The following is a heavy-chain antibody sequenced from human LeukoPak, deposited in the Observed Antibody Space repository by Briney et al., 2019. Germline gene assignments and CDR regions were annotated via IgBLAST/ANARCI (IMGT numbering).Heavy chain of an antibody. Sequence: GGSLRLSCAASGFTFSNAWMSWVRQAPGKGLEWVGRIKKKTDGGAIDYAAPVKGRFTISRDDSKNTLYLQMNSLKMEDTAVYYCSTERRVVDTVMVTYDMDVWGQGTTVTVSS. CDR2: IKKKTDGGAI. J-gene: IGHJ6*02. CDR3: STERRVVDTVMVTYDMDV. V-gene: IGHV3-15*01. D-gene: IGHD5-18*01. CDR1: GFTFSNAW.